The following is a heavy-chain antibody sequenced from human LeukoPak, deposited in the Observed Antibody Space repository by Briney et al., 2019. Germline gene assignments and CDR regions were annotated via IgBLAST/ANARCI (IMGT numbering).Heavy chain of an antibody. V-gene: IGHV3-7*01. CDR2: IRQDGSVN. CDR1: GFTFSSYW. CDR3: AKDPYFDWLLDY. Sequence: GGSLRLSCEASGFTFSSYWMSWVRQAPGKGLEWVATIRQDGSVNHCVDSVKGRFTASRDNAWNSLYLQMDSLRAEDTAVYYCAKDPYFDWLLDYWGQGTLVTVSS. D-gene: IGHD3-9*01. J-gene: IGHJ4*02.